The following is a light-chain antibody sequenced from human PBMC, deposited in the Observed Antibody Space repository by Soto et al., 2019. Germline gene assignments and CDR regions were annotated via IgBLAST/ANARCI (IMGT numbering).Light chain of an antibody. CDR3: QHYGTSAL. CDR2: AS. Sequence: EIVLTQSPGTLSLSPGERATLSCRASQSVSDMYLAWYQQKPGQAPRLLIYASTRATGIPDRFRGSGSGTDFTLTISRVEPEDFAVYFCQHYGTSALFGPGTKVDIK. V-gene: IGKV3-20*01. J-gene: IGKJ3*01. CDR1: QSVSDMY.